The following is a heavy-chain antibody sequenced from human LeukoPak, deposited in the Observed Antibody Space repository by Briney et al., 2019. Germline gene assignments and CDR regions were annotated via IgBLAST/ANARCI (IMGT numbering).Heavy chain of an antibody. CDR2: IQYDGSNE. J-gene: IGHJ6*03. V-gene: IGHV3-30*02. D-gene: IGHD2-8*01. Sequence: GGSLRLSCAASRFTFSSYGMHWLRQARAKGLEWVAYIQYDGSNEQYADSVKGRFSISRDSSKNILYLQMNSLRAEDTAVYYCAKDRCSNGVGCYYYYMDVWGKGTTVTNS. CDR3: AKDRCSNGVGCYYYYMDV. CDR1: RFTFSSYG.